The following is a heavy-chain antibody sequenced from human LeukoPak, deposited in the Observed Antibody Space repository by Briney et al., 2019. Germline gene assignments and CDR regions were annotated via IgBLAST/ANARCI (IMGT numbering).Heavy chain of an antibody. CDR3: AKDRSSSWSFDY. V-gene: IGHV3-30*18. J-gene: IGHJ4*02. CDR1: GFTFSRNG. CDR2: ISPDGSSQ. Sequence: PGRSLRLSCAASGFTFSRNGMHWVRQAPGKGLEWVSVISPDGSSQDYADSVKSRFTISRDNSENTLYLQMNGLRAEDTAVYYCAKDRSSSWSFDYWGQGTLVTVSS. D-gene: IGHD6-13*01.